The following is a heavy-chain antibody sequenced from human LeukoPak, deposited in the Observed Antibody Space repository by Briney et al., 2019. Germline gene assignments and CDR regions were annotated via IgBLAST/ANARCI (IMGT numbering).Heavy chain of an antibody. CDR1: GFTFSSYT. J-gene: IGHJ4*02. CDR2: ISGGST. V-gene: IGHV3-23*01. CDR3: ARAPDYYGSGSPFDY. D-gene: IGHD3-10*01. Sequence: GSLRLSCAASGFTFSSYTMNWVRQAPGKGLEWVSSISGGSTYYADSVKGRFTISRDNSKNTLYLQMNSLRAEDTAVYYCARAPDYYGSGSPFDYWGQGTLVTVSS.